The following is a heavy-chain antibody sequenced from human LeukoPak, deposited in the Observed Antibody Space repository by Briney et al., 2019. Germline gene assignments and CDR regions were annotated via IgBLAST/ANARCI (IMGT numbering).Heavy chain of an antibody. V-gene: IGHV3-74*01. D-gene: IGHD5/OR15-5a*01. CDR2: INSDGSST. CDR1: GFTFSSYW. J-gene: IGHJ4*02. Sequence: GGSLRLSCAASGFTFSSYWMHWVRQAPGKGLVWVSRINSDGSSTSYADSVKGRFTTSRDNAKNTLYLQMNSLRAEDTAVYYCARSEYLRGYSVPFDYWGQGTLVTVSS. CDR3: ARSEYLRGYSVPFDY.